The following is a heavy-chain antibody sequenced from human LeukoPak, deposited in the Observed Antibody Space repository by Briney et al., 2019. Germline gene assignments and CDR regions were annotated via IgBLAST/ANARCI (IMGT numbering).Heavy chain of an antibody. J-gene: IGHJ4*02. CDR2: IKQDGSQK. V-gene: IGHV3-7*01. CDR1: GFTFSSYW. Sequence: PGGSLRLSCAASGFTFSSYWMSWVRQAPGKGLEWVANIKQDGSQKHFVDSVKGRFTMSRDNTKNSVYLQMNSLRAEDTAVYYCARDRAVAGLFDYWGQGTLVTVSS. D-gene: IGHD6-19*01. CDR3: ARDRAVAGLFDY.